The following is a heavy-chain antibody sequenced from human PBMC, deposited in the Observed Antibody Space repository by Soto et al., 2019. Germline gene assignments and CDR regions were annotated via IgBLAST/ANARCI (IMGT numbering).Heavy chain of an antibody. CDR1: GGSMRNYF. CDR3: AAGEASSRNLAPYYLDF. CDR2: IHYSGTT. D-gene: IGHD6-13*01. V-gene: IGHV4-59*01. Sequence: SSETLSLTCTVSGGSMRNYFWTWIRQPPGKGLEWIGYIHYSGTTSFFPSYNPSLRSRVTMSEDTSKNQFSRNLLSVTTADTAVYFCAAGEASSRNLAPYYLDFWGQGTLVTVSS. J-gene: IGHJ4*02.